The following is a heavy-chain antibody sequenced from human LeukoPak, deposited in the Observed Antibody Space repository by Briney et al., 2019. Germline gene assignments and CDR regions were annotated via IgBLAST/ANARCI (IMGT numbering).Heavy chain of an antibody. CDR3: ARRTGYGSGSYFDY. D-gene: IGHD3-10*01. CDR2: ISYSGST. J-gene: IGHJ4*02. Sequence: SETLSLTCTVPGGSISSSSYYWGWIRQPPGKGLEWIGSISYSGSTYYNPSLKSRVTISVDTSKNQFSLKLSSVAATDTAVYYCARRTGYGSGSYFDYWGQGTLVTVSS. V-gene: IGHV4-39*01. CDR1: GGSISSSSYY.